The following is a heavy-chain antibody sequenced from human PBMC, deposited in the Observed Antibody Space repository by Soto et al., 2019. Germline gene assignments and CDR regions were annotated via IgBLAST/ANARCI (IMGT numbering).Heavy chain of an antibody. CDR2: INAGNGNT. Sequence: ASVKVSCKASGYTFTSYAMHWVRQAPGQRLEWMGWINAGNGNTKYSQKFQGRVTITRDTSASTAYMELSSLRSEDTAVYYCARLGYCTNGVCYTADYWGQGTLGTVS. D-gene: IGHD2-8*01. J-gene: IGHJ4*02. CDR1: GYTFTSYA. CDR3: ARLGYCTNGVCYTADY. V-gene: IGHV1-3*01.